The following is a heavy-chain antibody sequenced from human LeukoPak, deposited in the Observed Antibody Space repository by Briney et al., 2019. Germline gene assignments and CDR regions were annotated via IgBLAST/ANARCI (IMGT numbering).Heavy chain of an antibody. Sequence: SETLSLTCTVPGGSISSYYWSWIRQPAGKGLEWIGRIYTSGSTNYNPSLKSRVTMSVATSKNQFSLKLSSVTAADTAVYYCARARSGTGSKIDAFDIWGQGTMVTVSS. D-gene: IGHD3-10*01. CDR3: ARARSGTGSKIDAFDI. J-gene: IGHJ3*02. V-gene: IGHV4-4*07. CDR1: GGSISSYY. CDR2: IYTSGST.